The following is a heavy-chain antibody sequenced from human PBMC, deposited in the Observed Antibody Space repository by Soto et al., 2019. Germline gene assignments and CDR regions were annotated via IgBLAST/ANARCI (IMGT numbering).Heavy chain of an antibody. J-gene: IGHJ4*02. CDR3: AKDTGPN. CDR2: ISWNSNTI. V-gene: IGHV3-9*01. Sequence: GGSLRLSCAASGFTFDNYAMHWVRQAPGKGLEWVSGISWNSNTIAYADSVKGRFTISRDNAKNSLYLRMNSLRAEDTAFYYCAKDTGPNWGQGTLVTVSS. CDR1: GFTFDNYA.